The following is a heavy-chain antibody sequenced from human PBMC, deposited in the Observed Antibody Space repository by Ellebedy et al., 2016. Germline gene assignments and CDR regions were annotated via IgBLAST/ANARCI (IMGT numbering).Heavy chain of an antibody. J-gene: IGHJ4*02. D-gene: IGHD2-21*02. Sequence: GGSLRLSXAASGFNFGLYAMHWVRQAPGKGLQSVALISFDSSNIHYVESVKGRFSISRDNPMNTLYLELNSLRPDDTAVYYCATRHCTSPDCYTNLGVFDYWGQGTLVTVSS. V-gene: IGHV3-30-3*01. CDR2: ISFDSSNI. CDR3: ATRHCTSPDCYTNLGVFDY. CDR1: GFNFGLYA.